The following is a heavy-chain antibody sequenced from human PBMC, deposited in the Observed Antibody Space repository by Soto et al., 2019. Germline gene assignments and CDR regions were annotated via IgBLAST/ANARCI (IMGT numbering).Heavy chain of an antibody. CDR2: INAGNGDT. J-gene: IGHJ4*02. Sequence: GASVKVSCKASGYTFTSYPMHWVRQAPGQGLEWMGWINAGNGDTKYSQKFQGRVTITRDTSAITAYMELSNLRSEDTAVYYCARDWGSGTYYYDSSGYRPLGYWGQGTLVTVSS. V-gene: IGHV1-3*01. CDR1: GYTFTSYP. D-gene: IGHD3-22*01. CDR3: ARDWGSGTYYYDSSGYRPLGY.